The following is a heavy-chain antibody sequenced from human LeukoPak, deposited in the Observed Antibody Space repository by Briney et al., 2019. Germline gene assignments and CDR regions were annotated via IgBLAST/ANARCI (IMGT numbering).Heavy chain of an antibody. V-gene: IGHV3-30*02. J-gene: IGHJ4*02. CDR3: AKAQVVPAASFDY. CDR1: GFTFSSYG. Sequence: GGSLRLSCAASGFTFSSYGMHWVRQAPGKGLEWVAFIRYDGSNKYYADSVKGRFTISRDNSKNTLYLQMNSLRAEDTAVYYCAKAQVVPAASFDYWGQGTLVTVSS. CDR2: IRYDGSNK. D-gene: IGHD2-2*01.